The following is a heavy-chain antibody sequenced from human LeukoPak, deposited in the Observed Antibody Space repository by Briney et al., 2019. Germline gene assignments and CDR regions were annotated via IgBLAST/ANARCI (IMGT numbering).Heavy chain of an antibody. D-gene: IGHD1-7*01. V-gene: IGHV4-39*01. J-gene: IGHJ4*02. CDR3: ARLLKLELTYYYFDY. Sequence: SETLSLTCTVSGGSISSSSYYWGWIRQPPGKGLEWIGSIYYSGSTYYNPSLKSRVTISVDTSKNQFSLKLSSVTAADTAVYYCARLLKLELTYYYFDYWGQGTLVTVSS. CDR2: IYYSGST. CDR1: GGSISSSSYY.